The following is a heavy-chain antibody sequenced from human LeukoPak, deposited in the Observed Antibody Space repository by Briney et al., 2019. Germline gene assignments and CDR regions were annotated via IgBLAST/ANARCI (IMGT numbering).Heavy chain of an antibody. Sequence: GGSLRLSCAASGFTFSSYSMNWVRQAPGKGLEWVSFISSSSTYIYYADSVKGRFTISRDDAKTSLYLKMSSLRADDTAVYYCARDRVVSGRFGEVASWGQGTLVTVSS. J-gene: IGHJ5*01. V-gene: IGHV3-21*01. CDR2: ISSSSTYI. CDR1: GFTFSSYS. CDR3: ARDRVVSGRFGEVAS. D-gene: IGHD3-10*01.